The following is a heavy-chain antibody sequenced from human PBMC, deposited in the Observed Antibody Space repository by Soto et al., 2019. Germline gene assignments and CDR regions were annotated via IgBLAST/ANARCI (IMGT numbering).Heavy chain of an antibody. CDR1: GVSISSGDYY. CDR3: AREWVVVTASWFDP. J-gene: IGHJ5*02. V-gene: IGHV4-30-4*01. CDR2: IYYSGST. D-gene: IGHD2-21*02. Sequence: SETLSLTCAVSGVSISSGDYYWSWIRQPPGKGLEWIGYIYYSGSTYYNPSLKSRVTISVDTSKNQFSLKLSSVTAADTAVYYCAREWVVVTASWFDPWGQGTLVTVSS.